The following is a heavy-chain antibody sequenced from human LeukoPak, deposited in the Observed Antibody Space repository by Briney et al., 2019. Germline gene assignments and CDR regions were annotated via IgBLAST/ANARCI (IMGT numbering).Heavy chain of an antibody. J-gene: IGHJ4*02. CDR3: AREDHCVTTTCYNYFDY. CDR1: GFTFTPYS. D-gene: IGHD2-2*02. Sequence: GGSLRLSCAASGFTFTPYSMNCVRQAPGRGLEWVSSISSSSTYIYYADSVKGRFTISRDNAKNSVFLQMNTLRAEDTAVYYCAREDHCVTTTCYNYFDYWGQGTLVTVSS. V-gene: IGHV3-21*01. CDR2: ISSSSTYI.